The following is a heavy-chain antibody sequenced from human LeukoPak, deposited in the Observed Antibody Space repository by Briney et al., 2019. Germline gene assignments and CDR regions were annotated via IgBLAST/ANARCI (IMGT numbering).Heavy chain of an antibody. Sequence: GASVKVSCKASGYTFTGYYMHWVRQAPGQGLEWMGWINPNSGGTNYAQKFQGRVTMTRDTSISTAYMELSRLRSDDTAVYYCAREWELLHFSEYFQHWGQGTLVTVSS. CDR1: GYTFTGYY. V-gene: IGHV1-2*02. J-gene: IGHJ1*01. D-gene: IGHD1-26*01. CDR2: INPNSGGT. CDR3: AREWELLHFSEYFQH.